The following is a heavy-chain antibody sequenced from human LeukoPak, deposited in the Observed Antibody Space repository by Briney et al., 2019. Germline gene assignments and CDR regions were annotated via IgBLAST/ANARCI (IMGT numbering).Heavy chain of an antibody. V-gene: IGHV3-21*01. CDR1: GFTFSSYT. Sequence: GGSLRLSCAASGFTFSSYTMNWVRQAPGKGLEWVSSISSSSSDMYYADSVKGRFTISRDNAKASLYLQMNSLRAEDTAVYYCASMGGMDVWGQGTTVTVSS. D-gene: IGHD3-16*01. CDR3: ASMGGMDV. CDR2: ISSSSSDM. J-gene: IGHJ6*02.